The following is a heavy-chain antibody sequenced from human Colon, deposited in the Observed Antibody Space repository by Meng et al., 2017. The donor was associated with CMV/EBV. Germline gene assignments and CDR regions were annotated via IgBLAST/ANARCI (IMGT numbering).Heavy chain of an antibody. CDR1: YG. D-gene: IGHD3-22*01. CDR3: ARVRLPGAYHDSDGSPIKNWFDP. CDR2: ISSSSDI. Sequence: YGMSWIRPAPGRGLEWVSFISSSSDISYADSVKGRFTIFRDSAQNLLYLEMIGLRVEDTAVYYCARVRLPGAYHDSDGSPIKNWFDPWGQGTLVTVSS. V-gene: IGHV3-21*06. J-gene: IGHJ5*02.